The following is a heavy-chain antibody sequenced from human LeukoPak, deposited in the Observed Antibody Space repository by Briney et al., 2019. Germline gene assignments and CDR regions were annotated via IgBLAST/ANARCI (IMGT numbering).Heavy chain of an antibody. J-gene: IGHJ6*03. V-gene: IGHV4-59*08. CDR2: IYVTGT. Sequence: PSETLSLTCTVSGGSIGTYYRSWIRQSPGKGLEWIGYIYVTGTRYNPYLQSRVTISVDTSRNQFFLKMSSVTAADTAVYYCARHIGGGIEDMDVWGKGTKVTVSS. CDR1: GGSIGTYY. CDR3: ARHIGGGIEDMDV. D-gene: IGHD3-16*02.